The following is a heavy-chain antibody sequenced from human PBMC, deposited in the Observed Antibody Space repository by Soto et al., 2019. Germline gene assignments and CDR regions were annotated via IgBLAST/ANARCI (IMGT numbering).Heavy chain of an antibody. CDR2: IDPEDGDT. J-gene: IGHJ6*02. CDR3: ATTELHYYDSGALNGIDV. V-gene: IGHV1-24*01. CDR1: GYTLTELS. D-gene: IGHD3-22*01. Sequence: ASVKVSCKVSGYTLTELSMHWVRQAPGKGLEWMGSIDPEDGDTIYAQNFQGRVTMTEDTSTDTAYMELSSLRSGDTAVYYCATTELHYYDSGALNGIDVRAQRTTVTGSS.